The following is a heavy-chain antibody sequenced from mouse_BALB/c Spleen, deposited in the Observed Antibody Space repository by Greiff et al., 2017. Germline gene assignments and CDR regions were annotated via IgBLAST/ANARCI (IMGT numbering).Heavy chain of an antibody. V-gene: IGHV5-6-5*01. J-gene: IGHJ2*01. CDR2: ISSGGST. CDR1: GFTFSSYA. Sequence: EVTVVESGGGLVKPGGSLKLSCAASGFTFSSYAMSWVRQTPEKRLEWVASISSGGSTYYPDSVKGRFTISRDNARNILYLQMSSLRSEDTAMYYCAREKVYYFDYWGQGTTLTVSS. CDR3: AREKVYYFDY.